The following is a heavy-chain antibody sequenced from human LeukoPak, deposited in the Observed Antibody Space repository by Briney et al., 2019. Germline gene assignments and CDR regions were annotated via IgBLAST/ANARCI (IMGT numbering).Heavy chain of an antibody. CDR1: GFTFSDYY. J-gene: IGHJ4*02. CDR3: ARVDSSGWGTFDF. D-gene: IGHD6-19*01. CDR2: ISSSSPM. Sequence: GGSLRLSCAASGFTFSDYYMSWIRQAPGKGLEWVSYISSSSPMSYSDSVKGRFIVSRDNAKNSLFLQMNNLRAEDTAVYFCARVDSSGWGTFDFWGQGTLVSVSS. V-gene: IGHV3-11*01.